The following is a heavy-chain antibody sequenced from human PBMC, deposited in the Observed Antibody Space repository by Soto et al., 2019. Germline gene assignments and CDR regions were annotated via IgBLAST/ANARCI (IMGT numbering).Heavy chain of an antibody. CDR3: ARPRRDLVALHY. CDR2: IYYNGST. V-gene: IGHV4-59*08. J-gene: IGHJ4*02. Sequence: QVQLQESGPGLVKPSETMSLTCTVSNDSISTYYWTWIRQPPGKGLEWIGFIYYNGSTNYNPSLRCRVSISGDTAMLQFSLKMNSVTAAATAVYDCARPRRDLVALHYWGQGTLVTVSS. CDR1: NDSISTYY.